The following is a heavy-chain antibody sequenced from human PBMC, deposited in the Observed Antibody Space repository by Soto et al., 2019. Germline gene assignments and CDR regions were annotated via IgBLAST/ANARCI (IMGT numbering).Heavy chain of an antibody. CDR3: TRDGGSSGYYYPALGALDI. CDR2: IRSKAYGGTT. D-gene: IGHD3-22*01. V-gene: IGHV3-49*04. J-gene: IGHJ3*02. CDR1: GFTFGDYA. Sequence: GGSLRLSCTASGFTFGDYAMSWVRQAPGKGLEWVGFIRSKAYGGTTEYAASVKGGFTISRDDSKSIAYLQMNSLKTEDTAVYYCTRDGGSSGYYYPALGALDIWGQGTMVTVSS.